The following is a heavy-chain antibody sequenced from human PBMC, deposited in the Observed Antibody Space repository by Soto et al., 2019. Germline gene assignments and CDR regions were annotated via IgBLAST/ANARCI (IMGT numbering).Heavy chain of an antibody. D-gene: IGHD2-2*01. CDR1: GGSISSYY. J-gene: IGHJ5*02. CDR3: AREWVVPAAGENLLYNWFDP. V-gene: IGHV4-59*12. Sequence: PSETLSLTCTVSGGSISSYYWSWIRQPPGKGLDWIGYIYYSGSTNYNPSLKSRVTISVDTSKNQFSLKLSSVTAADTAVYYCAREWVVPAAGENLLYNWFDPWGQGTLVTVSS. CDR2: IYYSGST.